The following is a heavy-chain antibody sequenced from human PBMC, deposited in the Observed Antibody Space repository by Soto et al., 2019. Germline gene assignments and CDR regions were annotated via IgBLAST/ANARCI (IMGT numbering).Heavy chain of an antibody. V-gene: IGHV4-59*08. CDR2: IYYSGST. J-gene: IGHJ6*02. CDR1: GGSISSYY. CDR3: ARHMLLTTYYYGSGSYRPPYYGMDV. Sequence: SETLSLTCVVSGGSISSYYWSWIRQPPGKGLEWIGYIYYSGSTNYNPSLKSRVTISVDTSKNQFSLKLSSVTAADTAVYYCARHMLLTTYYYGSGSYRPPYYGMDVWGQGTTVTVSS. D-gene: IGHD3-10*01.